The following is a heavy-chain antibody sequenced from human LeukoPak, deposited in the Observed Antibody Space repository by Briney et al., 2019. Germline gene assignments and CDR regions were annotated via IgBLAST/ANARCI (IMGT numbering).Heavy chain of an antibody. Sequence: PGGSLRLSCAASGFTFTSYAMSWVRRAPGKGLEWVSVISGSGGITYSADSVKGRFSISRDNSKNTLYPQMNSLRAEDTAAYYCAKERGNNGGNTNGYFDYWGQGTLVTVSS. CDR2: ISGSGGIT. V-gene: IGHV3-23*01. CDR1: GFTFTSYA. D-gene: IGHD4-23*01. J-gene: IGHJ4*02. CDR3: AKERGNNGGNTNGYFDY.